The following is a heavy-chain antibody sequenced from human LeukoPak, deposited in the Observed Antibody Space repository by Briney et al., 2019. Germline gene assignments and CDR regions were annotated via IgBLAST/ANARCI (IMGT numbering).Heavy chain of an antibody. CDR1: GFIFSTYA. Sequence: PGGSLRLSCAASGFIFSTYAMSWVRQAPGKGLEWVSTISGSGDNTYYADSLKGRSTISRDSSKNTLYLQMNSLRAEDTAVYYCAKQTRTTTAPDYWGQGTLVTVSS. J-gene: IGHJ4*02. CDR2: ISGSGDNT. D-gene: IGHD1-1*01. CDR3: AKQTRTTTAPDY. V-gene: IGHV3-23*01.